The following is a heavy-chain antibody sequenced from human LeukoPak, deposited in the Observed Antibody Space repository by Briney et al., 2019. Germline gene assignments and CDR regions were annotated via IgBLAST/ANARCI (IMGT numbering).Heavy chain of an antibody. CDR2: ISDTGGST. D-gene: IGHD3-10*01. J-gene: IGHJ4*02. Sequence: GGSLRLSCAASGFTFSSYDMSWVRQAPGKGLEWVSGISDTGGSTYYADSVKGRFTISRDNSKNTLYLQMNSLRAEDTAVYYCAKAKGRGSPGRDYFDYWGQGTLVTVSS. CDR1: GFTFSSYD. CDR3: AKAKGRGSPGRDYFDY. V-gene: IGHV3-23*01.